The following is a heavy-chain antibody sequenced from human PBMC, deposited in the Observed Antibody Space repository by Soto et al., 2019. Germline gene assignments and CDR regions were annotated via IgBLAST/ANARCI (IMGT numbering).Heavy chain of an antibody. CDR1: GGSITNSY. CDR2: IYYGGST. D-gene: IGHD5-18*01. V-gene: IGHV4-59*01. CDR3: ARGEGYSFAYDY. Sequence: SETLSLTCTVSGGSITNSYWSWIRQPPGKGLEWIGYIYYGGSTDYNPSLKSRVTMSGDTSKNQLSLKLNSVAAADTAVYYCARGEGYSFAYDYWGQGIQVTVSS. J-gene: IGHJ4*02.